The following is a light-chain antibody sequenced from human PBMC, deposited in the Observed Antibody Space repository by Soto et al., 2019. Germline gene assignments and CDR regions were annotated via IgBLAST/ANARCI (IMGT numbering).Light chain of an antibody. J-gene: IGKJ5*01. Sequence: IMMTQSPGTLSVSPGERATLSCRASQSISTNLAWYQQKPGQAPRLLIYGASTRATGIPARFRGSGSGTEFTLTISGLQSEDFAVYYCQQYNNWPPITFGQGTRLEI. CDR2: GAS. V-gene: IGKV3-15*01. CDR3: QQYNNWPPIT. CDR1: QSISTN.